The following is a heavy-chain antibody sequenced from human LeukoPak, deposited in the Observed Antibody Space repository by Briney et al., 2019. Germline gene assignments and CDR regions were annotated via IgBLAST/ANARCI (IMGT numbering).Heavy chain of an antibody. V-gene: IGHV3-11*01. CDR2: ISCSCSTM. CDR1: GFIFSDYY. CDR3: ARDPGSGYEEHFDY. Sequence: GGSLRLSCAASGFIFSDYYMSWIRQAPGKGLEGVAYISCSCSTMYYTDSVKGRFTISRDNAKDSLYLQMNSLRAEDTAVYYCARDPGSGYEEHFDYWGQGTLVTVS. J-gene: IGHJ4*02. D-gene: IGHD5-12*01.